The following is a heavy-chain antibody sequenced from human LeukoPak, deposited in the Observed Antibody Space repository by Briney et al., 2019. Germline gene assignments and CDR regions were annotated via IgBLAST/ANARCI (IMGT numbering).Heavy chain of an antibody. V-gene: IGHV3-33*01. Sequence: GRSLRLSCAASGFTFSSYGMHWVRQAPGRGLEWVAVIWYDGSNKYYADSVKGRFTISRDNSKNTLYLQMNSLRAEDTAVYYCARGNVLRSIWGYYYYYYYMDVWGKGTTVTVSS. J-gene: IGHJ6*03. CDR3: ARGNVLRSIWGYYYYYYYMDV. CDR2: IWYDGSNK. CDR1: GFTFSSYG. D-gene: IGHD3-3*01.